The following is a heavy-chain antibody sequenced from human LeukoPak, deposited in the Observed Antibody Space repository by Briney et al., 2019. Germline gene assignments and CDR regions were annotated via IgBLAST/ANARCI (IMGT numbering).Heavy chain of an antibody. D-gene: IGHD3-10*01. V-gene: IGHV3-30*18. J-gene: IGHJ4*02. CDR3: AKEGYYGSGSYPDH. CDR1: GFPFSSYG. Sequence: GGSLRLSCAASGFPFSSYGMHWVRQAPGKGLEWVAVVSHDGSNEYFVDSVKGRFTISRDNSKNALYLQMNSLRAEDTAVYYCAKEGYYGSGSYPDHWGQGTLVTVSS. CDR2: VSHDGSNE.